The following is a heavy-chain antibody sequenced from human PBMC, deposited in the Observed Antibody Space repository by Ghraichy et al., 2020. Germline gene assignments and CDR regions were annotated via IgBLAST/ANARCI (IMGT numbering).Heavy chain of an antibody. J-gene: IGHJ6*02. CDR1: GFTFSNAW. CDR2: IKSKTDGGTT. Sequence: GGSLRLSCAASGFTFSNAWMSWVRQAPGKGLEWVGRIKSKTDGGTTDYAAPVKGRFTISRDDSKNTLYLQMNSLKTEDTAVYYCTTDGRYQLLFAYYYYYGMDVWGQGTTVTVSS. D-gene: IGHD2-2*01. V-gene: IGHV3-15*01. CDR3: TTDGRYQLLFAYYYYYGMDV.